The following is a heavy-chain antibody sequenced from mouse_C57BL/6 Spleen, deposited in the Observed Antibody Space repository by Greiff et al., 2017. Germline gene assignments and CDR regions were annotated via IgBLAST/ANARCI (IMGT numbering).Heavy chain of an antibody. J-gene: IGHJ1*03. D-gene: IGHD1-1*01. CDR1: GFTFSSYA. CDR2: ISDGGSYT. Sequence: EVKVVESGGGLVKPGGSLKLSCAASGFTFSSYAMSWVRQTPEKRLEWVATISDGGSYTYYPDNVKGRFTISRDNAKNNLYLQMSHLKSEDTAMYYCAREGDGSSYKYFDVWGTGTTVTVSS. V-gene: IGHV5-4*01. CDR3: AREGDGSSYKYFDV.